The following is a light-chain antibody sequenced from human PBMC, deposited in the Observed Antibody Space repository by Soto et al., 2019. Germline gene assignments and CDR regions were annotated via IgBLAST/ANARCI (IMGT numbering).Light chain of an antibody. Sequence: QSVLTQPPSVSGTPGLRVNISCSGGISNIGKDTVNWYQHQPGKAPRLMIYGVTKRPSGVPDRFSGSKSGNTASLTVSGLQAEDEADYYCSSYAGAKNYVVFGGGTKLTVL. CDR1: ISNIGKDT. J-gene: IGLJ2*01. CDR2: GVT. CDR3: SSYAGAKNYVV. V-gene: IGLV2-8*01.